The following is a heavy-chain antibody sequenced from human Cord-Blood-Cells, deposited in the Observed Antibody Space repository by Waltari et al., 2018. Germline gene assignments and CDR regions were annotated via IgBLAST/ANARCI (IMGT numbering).Heavy chain of an antibody. CDR3: TSRYYYGSGSYKYYFDY. D-gene: IGHD3-10*01. V-gene: IGHV3-73*01. Sequence: EVQLVESGGGLVQPGGSLKLSCAASGFTFSGSAIHWVRKAFWQGMEWVGRIRRKANSYATAYAASVKGRFTISRDESKNTAYLQMNSLKTEDTAVYYCTSRYYYGSGSYKYYFDYWGQGTLVTVSS. J-gene: IGHJ4*02. CDR2: IRRKANSYAT. CDR1: GFTFSGSA.